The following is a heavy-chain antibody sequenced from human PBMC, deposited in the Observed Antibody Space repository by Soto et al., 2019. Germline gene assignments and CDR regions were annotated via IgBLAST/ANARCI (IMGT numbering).Heavy chain of an antibody. J-gene: IGHJ4*02. Sequence: TLSLTCTVSGGSISSGGYYWSWIRQHPGKGLEWIGYIYYSGSTYYNPSLKSRVTISVDTSKNQFSLKLSSVISADTAVYYCASGNYDILTGYWGQGTLVTVSS. CDR3: ASGNYDILTGY. D-gene: IGHD3-9*01. CDR2: IYYSGST. V-gene: IGHV4-31*03. CDR1: GGSISSGGYY.